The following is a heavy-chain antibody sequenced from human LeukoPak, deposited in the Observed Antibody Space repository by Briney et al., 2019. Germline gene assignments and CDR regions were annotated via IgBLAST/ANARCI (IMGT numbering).Heavy chain of an antibody. Sequence: PGGSLRLSCAASGFTFDTYPMHWVRQAPGKGLEGVSLVSYDGINKYYADSVKGRFTISRDNSKNTLYLQMNSLRAEDTAVYYCAKDGDYELNYMDVWGKGTTVTISS. D-gene: IGHD4-17*01. CDR3: AKDGDYELNYMDV. CDR1: GFTFDTYP. CDR2: VSYDGINK. J-gene: IGHJ6*03. V-gene: IGHV3-30*04.